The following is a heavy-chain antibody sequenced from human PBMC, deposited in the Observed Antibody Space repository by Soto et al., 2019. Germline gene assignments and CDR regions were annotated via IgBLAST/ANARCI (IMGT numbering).Heavy chain of an antibody. D-gene: IGHD3-3*01. J-gene: IGHJ4*02. V-gene: IGHV3-7*04. CDR1: GFTFSSYW. Sequence: GGSLRLSCAASGFTFSSYWMSWVRQAPGKGLEWVANIKQDGSEKYYVDSVKGRFTISRDNAKNSLYLQMNSLRAEDTAVYYCAREDTITIFGVVWYYFDYWGQGTLVTVSS. CDR2: IKQDGSEK. CDR3: AREDTITIFGVVWYYFDY.